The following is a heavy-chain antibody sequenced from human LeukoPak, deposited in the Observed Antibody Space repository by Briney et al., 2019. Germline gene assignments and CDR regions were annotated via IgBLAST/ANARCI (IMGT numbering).Heavy chain of an antibody. CDR3: ARGYDFWSGYYMVY. J-gene: IGHJ4*02. V-gene: IGHV1-2*06. CDR2: INPNSGGT. D-gene: IGHD3-3*01. Sequence: ASVKVSCKASGYTFTGYYMHWVRQAPGQGLEWMGRINPNSGGTNYAQKFQGRVTMTRDTSISTAYMELSRLRSDDTAVYYCARGYDFWSGYYMVYWGQGTLVTASS. CDR1: GYTFTGYY.